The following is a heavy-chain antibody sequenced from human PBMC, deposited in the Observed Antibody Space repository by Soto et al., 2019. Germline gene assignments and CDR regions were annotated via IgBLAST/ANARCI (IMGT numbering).Heavy chain of an antibody. D-gene: IGHD7-27*01. CDR1: GGSFSGYY. Sequence: QVQLQQWGAGLLKPSETLSLIWAVYGGSFSGYYWNWIRQPPGKGLEWIGEINHSGSTTYNPSLPRRVTISVDTSRNQFSLKLSSVTATETAGYYCGGGWGRIFAYWCQGPLVTVSS. CDR3: GGGWGRIFAY. V-gene: IGHV4-34*01. CDR2: INHSGST. J-gene: IGHJ4*02.